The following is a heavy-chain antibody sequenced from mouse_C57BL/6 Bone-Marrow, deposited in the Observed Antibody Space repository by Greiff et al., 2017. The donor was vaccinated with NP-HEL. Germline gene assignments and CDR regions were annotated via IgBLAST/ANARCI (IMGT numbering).Heavy chain of an antibody. Sequence: EVKLQESGPELVKPGASVKIPCKASGYTFTDYNMDWVKQSHGKSLEWIGDINPNNGGTIYNQKFKGKATLTVDKSSSTAYMELRSLTSEDTAVYYCARLGDGYGAMDYWGQGTSVTVSS. D-gene: IGHD2-3*01. CDR1: GYTFTDYN. J-gene: IGHJ4*01. CDR3: ARLGDGYGAMDY. CDR2: INPNNGGT. V-gene: IGHV1-18*01.